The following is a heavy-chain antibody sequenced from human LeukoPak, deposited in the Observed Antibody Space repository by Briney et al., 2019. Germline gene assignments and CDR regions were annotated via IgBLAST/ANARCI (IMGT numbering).Heavy chain of an antibody. D-gene: IGHD6-19*01. V-gene: IGHV3-74*01. CDR3: AREGPYSSGWYGWPSDY. CDR1: GFTFSSYW. Sequence: GGSLRLSCAASGFTFSSYWMHWVRQAPGKGLVWVSRINSDGSSTSYADSVKGRFTISRDDAKNTLYLQMNSLRAEDTAVYYCAREGPYSSGWYGWPSDYWGQGTLVTVSS. J-gene: IGHJ4*02. CDR2: INSDGSST.